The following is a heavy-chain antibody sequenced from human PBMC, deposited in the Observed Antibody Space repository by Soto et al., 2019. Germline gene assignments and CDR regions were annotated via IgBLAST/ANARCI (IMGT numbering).Heavy chain of an antibody. CDR3: AREVQYYYDSSGGSDY. Sequence: EVQLVESGGGLVQPGGSLRLSCAASGFTFSSYSMNWVRQAPGKGLEWVSYISSSSSTIYYADSVKGRFTISRDNAKNSLYLQMNSLRAEETAVYYCAREVQYYYDSSGGSDYWGQGTLVTVSS. CDR1: GFTFSSYS. CDR2: ISSSSSTI. J-gene: IGHJ4*02. V-gene: IGHV3-48*01. D-gene: IGHD3-22*01.